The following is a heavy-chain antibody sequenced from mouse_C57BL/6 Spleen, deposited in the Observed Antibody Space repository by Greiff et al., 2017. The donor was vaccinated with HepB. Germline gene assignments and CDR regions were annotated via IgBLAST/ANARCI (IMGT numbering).Heavy chain of an antibody. CDR1: GYAFTNYL. CDR3: ARDYDSYAMDY. CDR2: INPGSGGT. Sequence: QVQLQQSGAELVRPGTSVKVSCKASGYAFTNYLIEWVKQRPGQGLEWIGVINPGSGGTNYNEKFKGKATLTADKSSSPAYMQLSSLTSEDSAVYFCARDYDSYAMDYWGQGTSVTVSS. V-gene: IGHV1-54*01. J-gene: IGHJ4*01. D-gene: IGHD2-4*01.